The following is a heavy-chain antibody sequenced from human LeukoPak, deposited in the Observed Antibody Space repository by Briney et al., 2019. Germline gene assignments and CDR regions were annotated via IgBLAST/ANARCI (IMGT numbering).Heavy chain of an antibody. V-gene: IGHV3-7*01. Sequence: GSLRLSCAASGFTFSSYWMSWVRQAPGKGLEWVANIKKDGSEKYYVDSVKGRFTISRDNAKNSLYLQMNSLRAEDTAVYYCARDGSRGNLVTAPDFWGQGTLVTVSS. D-gene: IGHD2-21*02. J-gene: IGHJ4*02. CDR2: IKKDGSEK. CDR3: ARDGSRGNLVTAPDF. CDR1: GFTFSSYW.